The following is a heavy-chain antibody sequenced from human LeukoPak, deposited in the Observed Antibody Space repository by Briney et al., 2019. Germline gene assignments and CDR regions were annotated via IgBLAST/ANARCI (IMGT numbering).Heavy chain of an antibody. CDR3: ARGPYSSSWYQDY. CDR1: GYTFTSYY. J-gene: IGHJ4*02. Sequence: ASVKVSCKTSGYTFTSYYMYWVRQAPGQGLEWMGIINPSLGTTSYAQRFQGRVTMTRDTSTSTVYMNLGSLRSEDTAVYYCARGPYSSSWYQDYWGQGTLVTVS. V-gene: IGHV1-46*01. CDR2: INPSLGTT. D-gene: IGHD6-13*01.